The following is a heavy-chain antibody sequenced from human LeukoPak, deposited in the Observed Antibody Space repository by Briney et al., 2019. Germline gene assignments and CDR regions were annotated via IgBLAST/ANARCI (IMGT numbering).Heavy chain of an antibody. CDR2: IYPGDSDT. CDR1: GCSFTSYW. Sequence: GESLKISCKGSGCSFTSYWIGWVRQMPGKGLEWMGIIYPGDSDTRYSPSFQGQVTISADKSISTAYLQWSSLKASDTAMYYCARLHGSNSSSSSFQHWGQGTLVTVSS. J-gene: IGHJ1*01. V-gene: IGHV5-51*01. D-gene: IGHD6-6*01. CDR3: ARLHGSNSSSSSFQH.